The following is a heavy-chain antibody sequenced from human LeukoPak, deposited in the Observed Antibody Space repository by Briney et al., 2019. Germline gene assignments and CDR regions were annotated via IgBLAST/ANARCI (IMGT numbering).Heavy chain of an antibody. CDR2: INWNGGST. CDR3: ARVVDSGSYYPFDY. J-gene: IGHJ4*02. Sequence: GGSLRLSCAASGFTFDDYGMSWVRQAPGKGLEWVSGINWNGGSTGYADSVKGRFTISRDNAKNSLYLQINSLRAEDTALYSCARVVDSGSYYPFDYWGQGTLVTVSS. D-gene: IGHD1-26*01. V-gene: IGHV3-20*04. CDR1: GFTFDDYG.